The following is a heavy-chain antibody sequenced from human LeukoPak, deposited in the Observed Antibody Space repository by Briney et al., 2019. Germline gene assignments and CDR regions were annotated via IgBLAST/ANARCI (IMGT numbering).Heavy chain of an antibody. V-gene: IGHV3-11*01. CDR1: GLTFSDYY. Sequence: PGGSLRLYCAASGLTFSDYYMSWIRQAPGKGLEWLSYINIGGTNTHYADSVKGRFTISRDNAKNTLYLQMNSLRAEDTAVYYCAKVTLLGASSPYYFDYWGQGTLVTVSS. CDR3: AKVTLLGASSPYYFDY. J-gene: IGHJ4*02. CDR2: INIGGTNT. D-gene: IGHD1-26*01.